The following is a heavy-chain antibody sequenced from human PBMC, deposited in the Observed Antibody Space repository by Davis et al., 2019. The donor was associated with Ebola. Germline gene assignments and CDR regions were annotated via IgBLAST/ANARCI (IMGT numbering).Heavy chain of an antibody. CDR1: VITFSSYA. D-gene: IGHD2-15*01. Sequence: GESLKISCTDSVITFSSYAMTWVRQAPGKGLEWVSAISGSGGSTYYADSVKGRFTISRDNAKNSLYLQMNSLSAEDTAVYYCARDPVAASPVDYWGQGTLVTVSS. CDR2: ISGSGGST. V-gene: IGHV3-23*01. J-gene: IGHJ4*02. CDR3: ARDPVAASPVDY.